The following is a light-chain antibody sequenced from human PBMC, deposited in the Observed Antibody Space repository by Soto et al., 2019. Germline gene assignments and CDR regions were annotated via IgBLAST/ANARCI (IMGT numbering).Light chain of an antibody. J-gene: IGLJ1*01. CDR2: EVS. CDR1: SSDVGGYNY. Sequence: QSALTQPASVSGSPGKSITISCTGTSSDVGGYNYVSWYQQHPGKAPKLMIYEVSNRPSGVSNRFSGSKSGNTASLTISGLQAEDEADYYCSSYTSSSTLLFGTGTKVTVL. V-gene: IGLV2-14*01. CDR3: SSYTSSSTLL.